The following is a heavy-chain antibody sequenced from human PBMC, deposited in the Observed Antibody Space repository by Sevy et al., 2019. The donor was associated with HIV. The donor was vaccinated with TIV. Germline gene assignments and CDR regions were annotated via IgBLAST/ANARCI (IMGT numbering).Heavy chain of an antibody. V-gene: IGHV4-39*01. Sequence: SETLSLTYTVSGGSISSSSYYWGWIRQPPGKGLEWIGSIYYSGSTYYNPSLKSRVTISVDTSKNQFSLKLSSVTAADTAVYYCASLDYGDYDAFDIWGQGTMVTVSS. CDR2: IYYSGST. D-gene: IGHD4-17*01. CDR1: GGSISSSSYY. CDR3: ASLDYGDYDAFDI. J-gene: IGHJ3*02.